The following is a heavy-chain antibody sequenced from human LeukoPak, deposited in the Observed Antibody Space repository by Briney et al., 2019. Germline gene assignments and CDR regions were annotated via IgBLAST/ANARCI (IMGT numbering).Heavy chain of an antibody. CDR3: AREKITMVRGAPDY. Sequence: ASVKVSCKASGYTFTSYGISWVRQAPGQGLEWMGWINPNSGGTNYAQKFQGWVTMTRDTSISTAYMELSRLRSDDTAVYYCAREKITMVRGAPDYWGQGTLVTVSS. J-gene: IGHJ4*02. CDR2: INPNSGGT. V-gene: IGHV1-2*04. CDR1: GYTFTSYG. D-gene: IGHD3-10*01.